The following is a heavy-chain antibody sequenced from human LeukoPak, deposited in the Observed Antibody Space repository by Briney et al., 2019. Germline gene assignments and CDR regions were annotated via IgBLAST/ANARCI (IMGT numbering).Heavy chain of an antibody. D-gene: IGHD3-3*01. CDR3: ARDWPYYDFWSGYYSIGSYYYYGMDV. J-gene: IGHJ6*02. CDR1: GGSISRDY. V-gene: IGHV4-4*07. CDR2: IYTSGST. Sequence: PSETLSLTCTVSGGSISRDYWSWIRQPAGKGLEWIGRIYTSGSTNYNPSLKSRVTMSVDTSKNQFSLKLSSVTAADTAVYYCARDWPYYDFWSGYYSIGSYYYYGMDVWGQGTTVTVSS.